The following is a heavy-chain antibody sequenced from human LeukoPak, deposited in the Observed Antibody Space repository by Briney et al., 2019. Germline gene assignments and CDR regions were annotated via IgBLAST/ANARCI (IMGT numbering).Heavy chain of an antibody. CDR2: IKEDGSER. CDR1: AFIFSGHW. J-gene: IGHJ6*02. CDR3: ARGLLSGYYYGMDV. Sequence: PGGSLRLSCEASAFIFSGHWLNWVRQTPGKGLEWVASIKEDGSERQYVDSVKGRFSISRDNTKGSLFLQLNSLRAEDTAVYYCARGLLSGYYYGMDVWGQGTTVTVSS. V-gene: IGHV3-7*03. D-gene: IGHD3-16*02.